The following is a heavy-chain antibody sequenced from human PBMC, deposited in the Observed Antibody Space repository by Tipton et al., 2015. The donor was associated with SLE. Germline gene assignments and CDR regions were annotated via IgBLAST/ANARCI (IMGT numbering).Heavy chain of an antibody. CDR1: GGSFIGPQ. D-gene: IGHD3-22*01. V-gene: IGHV4-34*01. CDR2: IDHSGHT. CDR3: ARRPYVSSGYFFDY. J-gene: IGHJ4*02. Sequence: GLVKPSETLSLTCGVDGGSFIGPQWNWIRQAPGKGLEWIGEIDHSGHTTYNPSLASRLALSVDPSMNRFSLKLTSVTAADTGVYYCARRPYVSSGYFFDYWGQGTLVTVSS.